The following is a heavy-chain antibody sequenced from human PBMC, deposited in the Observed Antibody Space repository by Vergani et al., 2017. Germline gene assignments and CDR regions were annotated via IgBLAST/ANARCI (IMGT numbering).Heavy chain of an antibody. V-gene: IGHV3-11*01. J-gene: IGHJ4*02. CDR3: ASQYCSSTTCXAKF. CDR1: GFTFSDYY. Sequence: QVQLVESGGGLVKPGGSLRLSCAASGFTFSDYYMTWIRQAPGKGLEWVSYIDTFGSTIYYADSVKGRFTISGDNAKNSLYLQMNSLTAEDTAVYYCASQYCSSTTCXAKFWGQGTLVTVSS. CDR2: IDTFGSTI. D-gene: IGHD2-2*01.